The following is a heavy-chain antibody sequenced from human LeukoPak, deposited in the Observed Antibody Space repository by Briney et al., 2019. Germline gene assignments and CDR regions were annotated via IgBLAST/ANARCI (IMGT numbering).Heavy chain of an antibody. CDR3: AKDRVGLWFGELFFDY. J-gene: IGHJ4*02. D-gene: IGHD3-10*01. Sequence: PGGSLRLSCAASGFTFSSYAMSWVRQAPGKGLEWVSAISGSGGSTYYADSVKGRFTISRDNSKNTLYLQMNSLRAEDTAVYYCAKDRVGLWFGELFFDYWGQGTLVTVSS. CDR2: ISGSGGST. CDR1: GFTFSSYA. V-gene: IGHV3-23*01.